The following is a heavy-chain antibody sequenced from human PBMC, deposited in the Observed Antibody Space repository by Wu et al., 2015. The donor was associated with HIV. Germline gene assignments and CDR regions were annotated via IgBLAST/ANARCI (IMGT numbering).Heavy chain of an antibody. CDR1: GYTFTSYG. D-gene: IGHD2-15*01. CDR2: ISTYNGDT. V-gene: IGHV1-18*01. J-gene: IGHJ6*02. CDR3: ARGSGAWWTYGMDV. Sequence: QVQVVQSGAEVKKPGASVKVSCKTSGYTFTSYGISWVRQAPGQGLEWMGWISTYNGDTNYAQKVQGRVTMTTDTSTSTAYMELRSLRSDDTAVYYCARGSGAWWTYGMDVWGQGTNRSPS.